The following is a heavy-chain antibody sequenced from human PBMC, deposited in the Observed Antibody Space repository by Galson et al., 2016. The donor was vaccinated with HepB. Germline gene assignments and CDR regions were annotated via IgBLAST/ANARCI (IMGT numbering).Heavy chain of an antibody. CDR1: GVSISGPSW. V-gene: IGHV4-4*02. CDR3: ARLFYFGSGNIYYKYVMDV. CDR2: IYHSGST. Sequence: SETLSLTCAVSGVSISGPSWWNWVRQPPGKGLEWIGEIYHSGSTNYNPSLKSRVSMSVDESKNLFSLKLSSVTAADTAIYYCARLFYFGSGNIYYKYVMDVWGQGTTVTVSS. J-gene: IGHJ6*02. D-gene: IGHD3-10*01.